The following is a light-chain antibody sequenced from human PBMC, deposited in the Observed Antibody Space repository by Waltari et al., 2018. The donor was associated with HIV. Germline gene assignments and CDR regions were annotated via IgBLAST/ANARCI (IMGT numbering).Light chain of an antibody. CDR2: DVS. CDR1: SSDIGGYKF. V-gene: IGLV2-14*03. Sequence: QSALTQPASVSGSPGQSITISCTGTSSDIGGYKFVSWYQQHPGKAPKLLVYDVSNRPSGVSDRFSGSKSGNTASLTISGLQPEDEADYYCQSYDSSRRVFGGGTKLAVL. J-gene: IGLJ3*02. CDR3: QSYDSSRRV.